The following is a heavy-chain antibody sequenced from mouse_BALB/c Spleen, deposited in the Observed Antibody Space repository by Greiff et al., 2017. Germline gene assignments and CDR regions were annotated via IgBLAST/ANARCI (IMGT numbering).Heavy chain of an antibody. CDR3: ARGYGISYGAMDY. CDR1: GFNIKDTY. D-gene: IGHD1-1*01. Sequence: VQLQQSGAELVKPGASVKLSCTASGFNIKDTYMHWVKQRPEQGLEWIGRIDPANGNTKYDPKFQGKATITADTSSNTAYLQLSSLTSEDTAVYYCARGYGISYGAMDYWGQGTSVTVSS. V-gene: IGHV14-3*02. CDR2: IDPANGNT. J-gene: IGHJ4*01.